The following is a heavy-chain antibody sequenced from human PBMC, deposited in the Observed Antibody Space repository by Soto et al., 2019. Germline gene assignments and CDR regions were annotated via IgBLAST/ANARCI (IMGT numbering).Heavy chain of an antibody. Sequence: PGESLKISCKGSGYRFTSYGIGGVRQMPGKGLEWMGIIYPGDSDTRYSPSFQGQVTISADKSISTAYLQWSSLKASDTAIYYCARHNRLLQQVLVYHYLMSFWGQRTTDPVS. CDR2: IYPGDSDT. CDR1: GYRFTSYG. J-gene: IGHJ6*02. CDR3: ARHNRLLQQVLVYHYLMSF. V-gene: IGHV5-51*01. D-gene: IGHD2-21*01.